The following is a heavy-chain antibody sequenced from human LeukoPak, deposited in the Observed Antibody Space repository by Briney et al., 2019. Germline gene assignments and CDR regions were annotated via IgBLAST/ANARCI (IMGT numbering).Heavy chain of an antibody. D-gene: IGHD6-13*01. Sequence: GGSLRLSCAASGFIVSSNYMSWVRQAPGKGLEWVSVIYSGGSTYYADSVKGRFTISRDNSKNTLYLQMNSLRAEDTAVYYCANKIAAADYYYYMDVWGKGTTVTVSS. CDR2: IYSGGST. V-gene: IGHV3-53*05. J-gene: IGHJ6*03. CDR3: ANKIAAADYYYYMDV. CDR1: GFIVSSNY.